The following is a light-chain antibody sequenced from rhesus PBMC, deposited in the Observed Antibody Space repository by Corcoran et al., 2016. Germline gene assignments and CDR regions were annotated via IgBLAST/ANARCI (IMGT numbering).Light chain of an antibody. V-gene: IGKV1-22*01. J-gene: IGKJ2*01. CDR2: KAS. Sequence: DIQMTQSPSSLSASVGDTVTITCRASQDIIRWLAWYQQKPGKAPKLLIYKASNLQTGVPSRFSGSRSGTDFTLAISSVQSEDFETYYSQNCGSKRIYSFGQGTKVEI. CDR1: QDIIRW. CDR3: QNCGSKRIYS.